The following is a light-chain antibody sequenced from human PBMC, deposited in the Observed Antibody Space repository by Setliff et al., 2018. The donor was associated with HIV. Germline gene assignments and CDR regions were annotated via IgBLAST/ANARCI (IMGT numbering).Light chain of an antibody. CDR1: NIGSKS. CDR3: QVWDSSSDHSYV. CDR2: YDS. Sequence: SYELAQPPSVSVAPGKTARITCGGNNIGSKSVHWYQQKPGQAPVLVIYYDSDRPSGIPERFSGSNSGNTATLTISRVEVGDEADYYCQVWDSSSDHSYVFGTGTKVTVL. V-gene: IGLV3-21*04. J-gene: IGLJ1*01.